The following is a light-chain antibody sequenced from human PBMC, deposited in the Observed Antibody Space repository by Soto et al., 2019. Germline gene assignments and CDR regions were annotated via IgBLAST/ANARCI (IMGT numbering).Light chain of an antibody. CDR3: QQYGSSPE. Sequence: EIVLTQSPGTLSLSPGERATLSCRASQSVSSNLAWYQQKPGQAPRLLIYGASTRATGIPARLSGSGSGTDFTLTISRLEPEDFAVYYCQQYGSSPEFGQGTRLEIK. CDR1: QSVSSN. V-gene: IGKV3-20*01. J-gene: IGKJ5*01. CDR2: GAS.